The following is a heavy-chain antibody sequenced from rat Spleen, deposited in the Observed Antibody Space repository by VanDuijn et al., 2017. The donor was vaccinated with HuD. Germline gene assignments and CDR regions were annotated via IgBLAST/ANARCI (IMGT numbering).Heavy chain of an antibody. J-gene: IGHJ3*01. CDR3: SREELFSGYLLRFAY. CDR2: ISGGGST. CDR1: GFSLTSNG. V-gene: IGHV2S12*01. D-gene: IGHD2-5*01. Sequence: QVQLKESGPGLVQPSQTLSLTCTVSGFSLTSNGVSWVRQPPGKGLEWIAAISGGGSTYYNSVLKSRLSISRDTSKSQIFLNMNSLQTEDTAIYYCSREELFSGYLLRFAYWGQGTLVTVSA.